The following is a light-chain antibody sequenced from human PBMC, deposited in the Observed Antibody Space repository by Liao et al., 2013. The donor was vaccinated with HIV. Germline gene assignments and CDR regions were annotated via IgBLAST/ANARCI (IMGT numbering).Light chain of an antibody. J-gene: IGLJ1*01. CDR3: QAWDSSTFYV. V-gene: IGLV3-1*01. Sequence: SYELTQPPSVSVSPGQTASITCSGDKLGDKYASWYQQKPGQSPVLVIYEDTKRPSGIPGRFSGSNSGNIATLTISGTQAMDEADYYCQAWDSSTFYVFGTGTKVTVL. CDR2: EDT. CDR1: KLGDKY.